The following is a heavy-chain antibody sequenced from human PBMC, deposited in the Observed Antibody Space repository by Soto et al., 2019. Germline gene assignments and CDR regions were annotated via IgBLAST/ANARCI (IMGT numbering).Heavy chain of an antibody. Sequence: QVQLVESGGGVVQPGRSLRLSCAASGFTFSSYGMHWVRQAPGKGLEWVAVISYDGSNKYYADSVKGRFTISRDNSKNTLYLQMNSLRAEDTAVYYCAKDIVVELLDYWGQGTLVTVSS. CDR1: GFTFSSYG. CDR2: ISYDGSNK. CDR3: AKDIVVELLDY. V-gene: IGHV3-30*18. D-gene: IGHD2-15*01. J-gene: IGHJ4*02.